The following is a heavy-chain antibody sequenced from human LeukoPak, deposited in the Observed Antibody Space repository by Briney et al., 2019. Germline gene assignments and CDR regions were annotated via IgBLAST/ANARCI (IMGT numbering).Heavy chain of an antibody. CDR2: INPNSGGT. J-gene: IGHJ4*02. CDR1: GYTFTGYY. CDR3: ARVLAEMHSSSWYRLHFDY. D-gene: IGHD6-13*01. V-gene: IGHV1-2*02. Sequence: ASVKVSCKASGYTFTGYYMHWVRQAPGQGLEWMGWINPNSGGTNYAQKFQGRVTMTRDTSISTAYMELSRLRSDDTAVYYCARVLAEMHSSSWYRLHFDYWGQGALVTVSS.